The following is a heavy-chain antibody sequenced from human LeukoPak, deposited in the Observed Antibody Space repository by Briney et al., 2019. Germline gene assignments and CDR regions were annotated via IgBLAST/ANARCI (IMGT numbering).Heavy chain of an antibody. D-gene: IGHD3-22*01. CDR2: ISYDGSNK. V-gene: IGHV3-30*18. CDR1: GFTFSSYG. Sequence: GGSLRLSCAASGFTFSSYGMHWVRQAPGKGLEWVAVISYDGSNKYYADSVKGRFTISRDNSKNTLYLQMNSLRAEDTAVHYCAKALYYYDSSGYYYRSGSVDYWGQGTLVTVSS. CDR3: AKALYYYDSSGYYYRSGSVDY. J-gene: IGHJ4*02.